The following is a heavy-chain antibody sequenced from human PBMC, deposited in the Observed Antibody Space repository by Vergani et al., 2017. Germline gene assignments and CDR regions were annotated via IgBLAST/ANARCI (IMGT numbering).Heavy chain of an antibody. D-gene: IGHD2-8*01. J-gene: IGHJ4*02. CDR1: GFTFSDYF. CDR2: ISPSGATI. V-gene: IGHV3-11*01. Sequence: QVQLVDSGGGLVKPGGSLRLSCAASGFTFSDYFMTWIRQAPGKGLEWLSYISPSGATIYYADSLKGRFTISRDNAKKSLFLEMKGLRTEDTAIYYCARATCXNGVCTSRDFFDNWGQGTLVTVSS. CDR3: ARATCXNGVCTSRDFFDN.